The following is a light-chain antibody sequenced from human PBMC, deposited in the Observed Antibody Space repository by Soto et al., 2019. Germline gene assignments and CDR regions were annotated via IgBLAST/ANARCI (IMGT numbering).Light chain of an antibody. CDR2: QAS. CDR1: QSINRW. Sequence: DIQMTQSPSTLSASVGDSVSVTCRASQSINRWLDWYQQKPEKAPKHLVSQASSLESGVPSRLNGSGSETDFTLSISSLQPEEFATYYCQHSNSYPTTFDQGNKVEI. CDR3: QHSNSYPTT. V-gene: IGKV1-5*03. J-gene: IGKJ1*01.